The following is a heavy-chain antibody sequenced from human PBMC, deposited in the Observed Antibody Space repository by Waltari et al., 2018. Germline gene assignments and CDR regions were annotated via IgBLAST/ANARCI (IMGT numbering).Heavy chain of an antibody. Sequence: QVQLQESGPGLVKPSEALSLTCAVSGYSISSGYYWGWIRPPPGKGLEWIGSIYHSGSTYYNPSLKSRVTISVDTSKNQFSLKLSSVTAADTAVYYCARLGGTGYFDYWGQGTLVTVSS. D-gene: IGHD3-16*01. J-gene: IGHJ4*02. V-gene: IGHV4-38-2*01. CDR3: ARLGGTGYFDY. CDR2: IYHSGST. CDR1: GYSISSGYY.